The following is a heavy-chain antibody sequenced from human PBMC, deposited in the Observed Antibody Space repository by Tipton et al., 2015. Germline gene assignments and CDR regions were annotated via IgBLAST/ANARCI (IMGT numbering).Heavy chain of an antibody. CDR2: IRYTGIT. D-gene: IGHD4-23*01. CDR1: SDSISKYY. J-gene: IGHJ4*02. CDR3: ARARGRHGGLFDS. V-gene: IGHV4-59*01. Sequence: TLSLTCTVSSDSISKYYWTWIRQPPGKELQWIGYIRYTGITNYNPSLKSRVTISLDTSKNQFSLKMRSVTATDTAVYYCARARGRHGGLFDSWGQGTLVTVSS.